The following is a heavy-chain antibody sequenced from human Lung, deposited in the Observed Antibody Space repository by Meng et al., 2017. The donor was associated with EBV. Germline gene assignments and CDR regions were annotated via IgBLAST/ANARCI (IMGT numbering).Heavy chain of an antibody. V-gene: IGHV3-21*01. CDR2: ISSSSSYI. CDR1: GFTFSSYS. J-gene: IGHJ1*01. Sequence: EVQLVESGGGLVKPGGSVSLSFAASGFTFSSYSMNWVRQAPGKGLEWVSSISSSSSYIYYADSVKGRSTISRDNAKNSLYLQMNSLRAEDTAVYYCARMYSGSYYGYFQHWGQGTLVTVSS. D-gene: IGHD1-26*01. CDR3: ARMYSGSYYGYFQH.